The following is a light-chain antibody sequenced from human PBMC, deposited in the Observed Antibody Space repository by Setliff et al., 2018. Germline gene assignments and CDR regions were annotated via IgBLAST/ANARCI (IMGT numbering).Light chain of an antibody. Sequence: QSVLTQPASVSGSPGQSITISCTGTSSDVGAFKYVSWYQQHPGKAPKLMIYEVNNRPSGVSNRFSGSKSGNTASLTISGLQGEDEADYYCYSYTITSTLRFGTGTKVTVL. CDR1: SSDVGAFKY. V-gene: IGLV2-14*01. CDR2: EVN. CDR3: YSYTITSTLR. J-gene: IGLJ1*01.